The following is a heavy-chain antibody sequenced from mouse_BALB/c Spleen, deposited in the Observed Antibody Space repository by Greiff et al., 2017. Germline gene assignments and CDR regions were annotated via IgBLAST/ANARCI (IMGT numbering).Heavy chain of an antibody. Sequence: VQLKQSGAELVKPGASVKLSCTASGFNIKDTYMHWVKQRPEQGLEWIGRIDPANGNTKYDPKFQGKATITADTASNTAYLQLSNLTSEDTAVYYCAHDAMDYWGEGTSVTVSS. CDR1: GFNIKDTY. CDR2: IDPANGNT. CDR3: AHDAMDY. V-gene: IGHV14-3*02. J-gene: IGHJ4*01.